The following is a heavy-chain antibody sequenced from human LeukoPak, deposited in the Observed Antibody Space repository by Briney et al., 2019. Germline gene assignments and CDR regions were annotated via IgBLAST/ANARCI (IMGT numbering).Heavy chain of an antibody. CDR1: GPSITTYM. CDR2: ISDRSGHI. Sequence: PGGSLRLSCAASGPSITTYMMNWVRQAPGKGLEWVSSISDRSGHIYYADSVKGRFTISRDNAKNSLYLQMNSLRAEDTAVYYCAELGITMIGGVWGKGTTVTISS. D-gene: IGHD3-10*02. CDR3: AELGITMIGGV. J-gene: IGHJ6*04. V-gene: IGHV3-21*01.